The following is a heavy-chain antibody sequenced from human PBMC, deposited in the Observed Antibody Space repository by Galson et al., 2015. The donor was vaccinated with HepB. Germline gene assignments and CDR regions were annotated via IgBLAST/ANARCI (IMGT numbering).Heavy chain of an antibody. V-gene: IGHV5-51*03. CDR3: ARLEPSGSYPPLGWFHY. D-gene: IGHD1-26*01. CDR2: IYPADSDT. J-gene: IGHJ4*02. CDR1: GYTFTSYW. Sequence: QSGAEVKKPGESLKISCKGSGYTFTSYWIGWVRQMPGKGLEWMGIIYPADSDTRYSPSFQGQVTISADKSISIAYLQWSSLKASDTAMYYCARLEPSGSYPPLGWFHYWGQGTQVTVSS.